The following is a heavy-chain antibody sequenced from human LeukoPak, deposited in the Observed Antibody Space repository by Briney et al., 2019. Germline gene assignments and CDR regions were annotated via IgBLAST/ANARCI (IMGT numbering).Heavy chain of an antibody. CDR2: TSGSGGDT. J-gene: IGHJ5*02. D-gene: IGHD6-25*01. Sequence: GGSLRLSCAVSPFTFSNFGMSWVRQAPGQGLEWVSATSGSGGDTYYADYVKGRFAISRDMSKNTLYLQLNSLRVEDTAVYYCAKDGAAARMNGFDPWGQGTLVTVSS. CDR3: AKDGAAARMNGFDP. CDR1: PFTFSNFG. V-gene: IGHV3-23*01.